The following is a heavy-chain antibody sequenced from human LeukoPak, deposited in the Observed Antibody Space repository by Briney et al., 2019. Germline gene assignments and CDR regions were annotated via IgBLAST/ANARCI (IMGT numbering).Heavy chain of an antibody. CDR2: IKRKTDGETT. Sequence: PGGSLRLSCAASGFTFSSYGMHWVRQAPGKGLEWVGRIKRKTDGETTEYVAPVKGRFTISRDDSKNTLYLQMNNLRAEDTAVYYCGCYNWGYYFDYWGQGTLVTVSS. J-gene: IGHJ4*02. D-gene: IGHD5-24*01. CDR3: GCYNWGYYFDY. CDR1: GFTFSSYG. V-gene: IGHV3-15*01.